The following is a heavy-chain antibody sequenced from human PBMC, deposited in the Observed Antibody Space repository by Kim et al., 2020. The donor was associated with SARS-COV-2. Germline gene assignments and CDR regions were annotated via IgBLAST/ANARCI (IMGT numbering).Heavy chain of an antibody. CDR3: TRYTGYNFGY. CDR2: VREDESEK. Sequence: GGSLRLSCAASGFTFTSYWMSWVRQAPGKGLEWVANVREDESEKYYVDSVKGRFTISRDNTKQSMYLQMNSLRVEDTAVYYCTRYTGYNFGYWGQGTLVTVSS. V-gene: IGHV3-7*01. J-gene: IGHJ4*02. CDR1: GFTFTSYW. D-gene: IGHD5-12*01.